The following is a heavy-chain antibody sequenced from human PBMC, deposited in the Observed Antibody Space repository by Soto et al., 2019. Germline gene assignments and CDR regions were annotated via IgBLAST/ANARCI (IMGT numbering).Heavy chain of an antibody. Sequence: QITLKESGPTLVKPTQTLTLTCTYSGFSLSTSGVGVGWIRQPPGKALEWLALIYWDDDKRYSPSLKSRLTITKDTSKNQVVLRMTNMDPGDTATYYCALRDGYTYYDSWGQGTLVTVSS. CDR2: IYWDDDK. D-gene: IGHD5-12*01. J-gene: IGHJ4*02. V-gene: IGHV2-5*02. CDR1: GFSLSTSGVG. CDR3: ALRDGYTYYDS.